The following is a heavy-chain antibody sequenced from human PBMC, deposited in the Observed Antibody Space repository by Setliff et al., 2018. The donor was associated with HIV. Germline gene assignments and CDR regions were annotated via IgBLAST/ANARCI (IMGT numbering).Heavy chain of an antibody. CDR1: GGPLTDHY. Sequence: KPSETLSLTCAVHGGPLTDHYWNWIRQSPGKGLEWIAEVHHTGYLNDNPSLESRVTISVDTSKNQFSLKLTSVTAADTAMYYCTKDHLSGWASDCWDQGTLVTVS. D-gene: IGHD6-19*01. V-gene: IGHV4-34*01. J-gene: IGHJ4*02. CDR2: VHHTGYL. CDR3: TKDHLSGWASDC.